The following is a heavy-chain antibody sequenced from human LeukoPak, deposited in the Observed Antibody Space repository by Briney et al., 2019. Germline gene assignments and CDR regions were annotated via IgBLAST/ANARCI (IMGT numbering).Heavy chain of an antibody. J-gene: IGHJ6*03. V-gene: IGHV1-2*06. D-gene: IGHD2-15*01. CDR1: GYTFTGYY. CDR3: ARGELLSFYYYYMDV. Sequence: ASVKVSCKPSGYTFTGYYMNSVRQAARHGLEWMGRINPNSGGTNYAQKFHSRVTMITDTSISTAYMELRRLRSDATAVYYCARGELLSFYYYYMDVWGKGTTVTVSS. CDR2: INPNSGGT.